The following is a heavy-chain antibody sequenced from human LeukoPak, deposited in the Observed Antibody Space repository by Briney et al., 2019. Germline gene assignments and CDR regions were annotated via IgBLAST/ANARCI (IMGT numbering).Heavy chain of an antibody. D-gene: IGHD5-18*01. CDR1: GGSFSDYY. V-gene: IGHV4-34*01. CDR2: INHSGNT. Sequence: ASETLSLTCAVYGGSFSDYYWSWIRQSPGKGLEWIGEINHSGNTNYNPSLKSRVTILVDKSKNQFSLKLSSVTAADTAVYYCARGEYSYGTYYFNYWGQGTLVTVSS. J-gene: IGHJ4*02. CDR3: ARGEYSYGTYYFNY.